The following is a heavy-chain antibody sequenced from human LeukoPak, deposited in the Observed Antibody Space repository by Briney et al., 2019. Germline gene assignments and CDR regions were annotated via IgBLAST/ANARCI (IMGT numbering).Heavy chain of an antibody. V-gene: IGHV4-39*07. D-gene: IGHD3-10*01. CDR2: IYNTGST. Sequence: SETLSLTCTVSGDSISSTNFYWGWIRQPPGKGLEWIGSIYNTGSTYYNPSLKSRVTISVDTSKNQFSLKLSSVTAADTAVYYCARESRFGELLRGHNWFDPWGQGTLVTVSS. J-gene: IGHJ5*02. CDR3: ARESRFGELLRGHNWFDP. CDR1: GDSISSTNFY.